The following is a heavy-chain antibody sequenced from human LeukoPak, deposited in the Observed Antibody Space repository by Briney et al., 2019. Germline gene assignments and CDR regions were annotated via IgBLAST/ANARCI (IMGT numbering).Heavy chain of an antibody. CDR2: ISSSSSYI. Sequence: GGSLRLSCAASGFTFSSYGMNWVRQAPGKGLEWVSSISSSSSYIYYADSVKGRFTISRDNAKNSLYLQMNSLRAEDTAVYYCARADILTGPYFDYWGQGTLVTVSS. CDR3: ARADILTGPYFDY. D-gene: IGHD3-9*01. CDR1: GFTFSSYG. V-gene: IGHV3-21*01. J-gene: IGHJ4*02.